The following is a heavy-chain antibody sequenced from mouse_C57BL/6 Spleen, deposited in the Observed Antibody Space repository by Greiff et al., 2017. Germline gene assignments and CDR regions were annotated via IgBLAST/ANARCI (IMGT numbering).Heavy chain of an antibody. V-gene: IGHV3-1*01. J-gene: IGHJ2*01. D-gene: IGHD3-2*02. CDR3: AREGAQALDY. CDR1: GYSITSGYD. Sequence: DVHLVESGPGMVKPSQSLSLTCTVTGYSITSGYDWHWIRHFPGNKLEWMGYISYSGSTNYNPSLKSRISITHDTSKNHFFLKLNSVTTEDTATYYCAREGAQALDYWGQGTTLTVSS. CDR2: ISYSGST.